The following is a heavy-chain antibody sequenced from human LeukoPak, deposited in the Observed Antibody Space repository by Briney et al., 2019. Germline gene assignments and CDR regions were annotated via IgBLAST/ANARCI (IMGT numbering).Heavy chain of an antibody. CDR1: GFTFSSYG. CDR3: AKGGKTAAGTIDY. V-gene: IGHV3-30*18. J-gene: IGHJ4*02. D-gene: IGHD6-13*01. Sequence: GGSLRLSCAASGFTFSSYGMHWVRQAPGKGLEWVAVISYDGSNKFYVDSVKGRFTISRGNSKNTLYLQMDSLRPEDTAVYYCAKGGKTAAGTIDYWGQGTLVTVSS. CDR2: ISYDGSNK.